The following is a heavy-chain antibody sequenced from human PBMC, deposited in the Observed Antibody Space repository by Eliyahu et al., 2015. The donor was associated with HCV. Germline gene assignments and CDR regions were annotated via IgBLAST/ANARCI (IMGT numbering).Heavy chain of an antibody. V-gene: IGHV4-59*08. CDR1: GAXXTRHY. D-gene: IGHD2/OR15-2a*01. Sequence: QESGPGWVKPSEPLSLTCTVXGAXXTRHYWXWIRQSPGKGLEWIGYMFFLGNTTYDPSFQSRVTMSLDTSKTKFSLKLRSVTSADTAVYYCARHPGASFQSWGQGIPVTVSS. CDR2: MFFLGNT. CDR3: ARHPGASFQS. J-gene: IGHJ4*02.